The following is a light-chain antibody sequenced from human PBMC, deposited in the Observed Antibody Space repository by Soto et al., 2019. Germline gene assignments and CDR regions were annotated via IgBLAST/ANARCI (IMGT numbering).Light chain of an antibody. CDR2: GAS. CDR3: QQSYSTPWT. Sequence: ELVMTQSPATLSVAPGERATPSCRASQSISTFLAWYQQKPGQAPRLLIYGASTRATGIPARFSGSGSGTDFTLTISSLQPEDFATYYCQQSYSTPWTFGQGTKVDIK. V-gene: IGKV3-15*01. J-gene: IGKJ1*01. CDR1: QSISTF.